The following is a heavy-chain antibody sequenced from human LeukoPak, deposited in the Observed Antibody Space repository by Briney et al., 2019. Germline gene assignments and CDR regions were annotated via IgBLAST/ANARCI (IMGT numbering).Heavy chain of an antibody. J-gene: IGHJ5*02. CDR3: ASTGGVRFSNWFDP. CDR1: GFTFSSYW. V-gene: IGHV3-74*01. Sequence: GGSLRLSCAASGFTFSSYWMHWVRHAPGKGLVWVSRINSDGSSTSYADSVKGRFTISRDNAKNTLYLQMNSLRAEDTAVYYCASTGGVRFSNWFDPWGQGTLVTVSS. D-gene: IGHD3-3*01. CDR2: INSDGSST.